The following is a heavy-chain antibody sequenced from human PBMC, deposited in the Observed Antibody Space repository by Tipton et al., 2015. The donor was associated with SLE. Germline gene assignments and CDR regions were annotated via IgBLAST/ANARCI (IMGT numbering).Heavy chain of an antibody. CDR1: GGSFSGYY. CDR3: ARVRPPLSVFGVVKGTYSSYMNV. CDR2: INHSGST. D-gene: IGHD3-3*01. J-gene: IGHJ6*03. Sequence: TLSLTCAVYGGSFSGYYWSWIRQPPGKGLEWIGEINHSGSTNYNPSLKSRVTISVDTSKNQFSLKLSSVTAADTAVYYCARVRPPLSVFGVVKGTYSSYMNVFGKGSPDSVSS. V-gene: IGHV4-34*01.